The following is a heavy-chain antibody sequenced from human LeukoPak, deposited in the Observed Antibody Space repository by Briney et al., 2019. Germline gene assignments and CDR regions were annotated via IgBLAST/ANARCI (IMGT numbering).Heavy chain of an antibody. CDR1: GGTFSSYA. J-gene: IGHJ6*03. Sequence: SVKVSCKASGGTFSSYAISWVRQAPGQGLEWMGGIIPIFGTANYAQKFQGRVTITADKSTSTAYMELSSLRSEDTAVYYCARELYPDGVAYYYYMDVWGKGTTVIVSS. D-gene: IGHD3-3*01. CDR2: IIPIFGTA. V-gene: IGHV1-69*06. CDR3: ARELYPDGVAYYYYMDV.